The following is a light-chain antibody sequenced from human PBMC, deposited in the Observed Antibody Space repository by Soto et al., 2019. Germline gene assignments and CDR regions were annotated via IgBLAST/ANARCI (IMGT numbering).Light chain of an antibody. V-gene: IGKV1-5*03. CDR1: QSISSW. CDR3: QQYNSYSWT. J-gene: IGKJ1*01. Sequence: DLQMTQSPSTLSASVGDRVTITCRASQSISSWLAWYQQKPGKAPKLLIYKASSLESGVPSRFSGSGSGTELTLTISSLQPDDCATYDGQQYNSYSWTFGQGTKVDIK. CDR2: KAS.